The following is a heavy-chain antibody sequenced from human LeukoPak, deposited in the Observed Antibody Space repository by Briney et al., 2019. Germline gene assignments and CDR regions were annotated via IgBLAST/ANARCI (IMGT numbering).Heavy chain of an antibody. D-gene: IGHD3-22*01. V-gene: IGHV3-23*01. Sequence: QSGGSLRLSCAASGFTFSSYAMSWVRQAPGKGLEWVSAISGSGGSTYYADSVKGRFTISRDNSKNTLYLQMNSLRAEDTAVYYCARDDSPYGITDFDYWGQGTLVTVSS. CDR2: ISGSGGST. J-gene: IGHJ4*02. CDR3: ARDDSPYGITDFDY. CDR1: GFTFSSYA.